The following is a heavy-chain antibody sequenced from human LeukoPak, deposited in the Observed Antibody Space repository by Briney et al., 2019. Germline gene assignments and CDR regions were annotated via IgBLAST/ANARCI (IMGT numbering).Heavy chain of an antibody. V-gene: IGHV3-30*18. CDR1: GFTFSSYG. D-gene: IGHD1-26*01. Sequence: GGSLSLSCAASGFTFSSYGMHWVRQAPGKGLEWVAVISYDGSNKYYADSVKGRFTISRDNSKNTLYLQMNSLRAEDTAVYYCAKDRGWELLGGDYWGQGTLVTVSS. CDR2: ISYDGSNK. CDR3: AKDRGWELLGGDY. J-gene: IGHJ4*02.